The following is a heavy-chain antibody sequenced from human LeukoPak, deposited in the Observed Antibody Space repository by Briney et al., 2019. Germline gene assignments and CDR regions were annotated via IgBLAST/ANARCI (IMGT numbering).Heavy chain of an antibody. CDR3: TREIGPMELVVPNTHDAFDI. V-gene: IGHV1-69*06. CDR2: IIPSGGTA. Sequence: SVKVSCKASGGTFRRYAVNWVRQAPGKGLEWVGEIIPSGGTAKYAHKFKGGVTITADKPKSSPSLELSRLRSEDTAVFYCTREIGPMELVVPNTHDAFDIWGQGTMVTVSS. J-gene: IGHJ3*02. CDR1: GGTFRRYA. D-gene: IGHD2-2*01.